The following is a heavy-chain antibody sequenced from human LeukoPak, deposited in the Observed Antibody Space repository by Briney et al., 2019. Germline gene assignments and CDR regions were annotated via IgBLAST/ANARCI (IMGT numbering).Heavy chain of an antibody. V-gene: IGHV3-30*03. CDR1: GFPFSSYG. J-gene: IGHJ6*02. CDR3: ARRPIKYYYYGMDV. Sequence: GSLKISFAASGFPFSSYGMHWVRQAPGKGLEWVTVISYDGSNKYYADSVKGRFTISRDNSKNTLYLQMNSLRAEDTAVYYCARRPIKYYYYGMDVWGQGTTVTVSS. CDR2: ISYDGSNK.